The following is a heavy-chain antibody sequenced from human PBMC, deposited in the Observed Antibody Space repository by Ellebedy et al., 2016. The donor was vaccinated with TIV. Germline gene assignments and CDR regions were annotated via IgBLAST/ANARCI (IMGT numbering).Heavy chain of an antibody. Sequence: ASVKVSCKASGYNLTAYPMNWVRQVPGQGLEWLGWINTNTGNPSYSPGFRGQFVFSLDTSVSTAYLEINLLRAEDTAVYYCARDSRYNWNDWDYYHMDVWGKGTTVTVSS. CDR3: ARDSRYNWNDWDYYHMDV. CDR1: GYNLTAYP. J-gene: IGHJ6*03. V-gene: IGHV7-4-1*02. CDR2: INTNTGNP. D-gene: IGHD1-1*01.